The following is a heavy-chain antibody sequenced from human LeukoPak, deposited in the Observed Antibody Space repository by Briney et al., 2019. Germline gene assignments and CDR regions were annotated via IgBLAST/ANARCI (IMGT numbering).Heavy chain of an antibody. D-gene: IGHD3-22*01. CDR3: ARLSDSSGYLGDFDY. J-gene: IGHJ4*02. Sequence: GGSLRLSCAASGFTFSSYWMSWVRQAPGKGLEWVSVIYSGGSTYYADSVKGRFTISRDNSKNTLYLQMNSLRAEDTAVYYCARLSDSSGYLGDFDYWGQGTLVTVSS. CDR1: GFTFSSYW. V-gene: IGHV3-53*01. CDR2: IYSGGST.